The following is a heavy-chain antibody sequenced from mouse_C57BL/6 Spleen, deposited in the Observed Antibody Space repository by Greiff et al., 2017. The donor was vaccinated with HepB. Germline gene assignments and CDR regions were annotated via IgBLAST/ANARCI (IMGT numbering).Heavy chain of an antibody. CDR3: ARDRVMYFDV. D-gene: IGHD2-2*01. J-gene: IGHJ1*03. Sequence: EVQVVESEGGLVQPGSSMKLSCTASGFTFSDYYMAWVRQVPEKGLEWVANINYDGSSTYYLDSLKSRFIISRDNAKNILYLQMSSLKSEDTATYYCARDRVMYFDVWGTGTTVTVSS. CDR1: GFTFSDYY. V-gene: IGHV5-16*01. CDR2: INYDGSST.